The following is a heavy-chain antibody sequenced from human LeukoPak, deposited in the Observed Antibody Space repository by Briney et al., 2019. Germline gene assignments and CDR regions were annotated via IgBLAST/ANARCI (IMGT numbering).Heavy chain of an antibody. J-gene: IGHJ6*03. D-gene: IGHD2-2*01. CDR1: GGSIRSYY. CDR2: IYYRGST. Sequence: KPSETLSLTCTVSGGSIRSYYWSWIRQPPGKGLEWIGYIYYRGSTNYNPSLKSRVTISVDTSKNQFTLKLSSVTAADTAVYYCAREVPHALGYCSSTSCQNYYYYYYMDVWGKGTTVTVSS. CDR3: AREVPHALGYCSSTSCQNYYYYYYMDV. V-gene: IGHV4-59*01.